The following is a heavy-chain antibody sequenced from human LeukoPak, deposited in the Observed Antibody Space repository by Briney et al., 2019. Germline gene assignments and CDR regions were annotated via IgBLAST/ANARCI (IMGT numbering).Heavy chain of an antibody. CDR3: AKPQRGGYYGSGDFDY. Sequence: GGSLRLSCAASGLTFSSYAMSWGRQAPGKGLEWVSAISGSGGSTYYADSVKGRFTISRDNSKNTPYLQMNILRAEDTPGNYCAKPQRGGYYGSGDFDYWGQGTLVTVSS. CDR1: GLTFSSYA. CDR2: ISGSGGST. J-gene: IGHJ4*02. D-gene: IGHD3-10*01. V-gene: IGHV3-23*01.